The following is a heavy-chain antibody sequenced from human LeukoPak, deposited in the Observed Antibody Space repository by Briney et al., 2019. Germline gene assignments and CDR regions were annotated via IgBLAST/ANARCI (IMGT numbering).Heavy chain of an antibody. CDR3: ASHYGDYSFFDY. D-gene: IGHD4-17*01. J-gene: IGHJ4*02. Sequence: GWSLRLSCAASGFTFSSYWMIWVRQAPGNGLEWVANIKQDGSEKYYVDSVKGRFTISRDNAKNSLYLQINSPRAEDTAVYDCASHYGDYSFFDYWGQGTLVTVSS. V-gene: IGHV3-7*01. CDR2: IKQDGSEK. CDR1: GFTFSSYW.